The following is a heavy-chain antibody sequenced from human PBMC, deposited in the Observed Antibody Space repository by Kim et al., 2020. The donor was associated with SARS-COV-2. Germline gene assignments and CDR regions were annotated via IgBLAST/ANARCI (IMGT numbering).Heavy chain of an antibody. D-gene: IGHD1-26*01. CDR2: INPSGGST. Sequence: ASVKVSCKASGYTFTSYYMHWVRQAPGQGLEWMGIINPSGGSTSYAQKFQGRVTMTRDTSTSTVYMELSSLRSEDTAVYYCARAIRALGATNTFDYWGQGTLVTVSS. V-gene: IGHV1-46*01. J-gene: IGHJ4*02. CDR3: ARAIRALGATNTFDY. CDR1: GYTFTSYY.